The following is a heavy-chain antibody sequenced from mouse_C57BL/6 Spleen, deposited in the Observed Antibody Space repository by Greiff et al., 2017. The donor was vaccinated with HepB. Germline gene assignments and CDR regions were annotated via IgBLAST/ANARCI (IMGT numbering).Heavy chain of an antibody. CDR3: ARSDSSGYDYFDY. CDR2: IDPSDSYT. D-gene: IGHD3-2*02. J-gene: IGHJ2*01. Sequence: VQLQQPGAELVMPGASVKLSCKASGYTFTSYWMHWVKQRPGQGLEWIGEIDPSDSYTNYTQKFKGKSTLTVDKSSSTAYMQLSSLTSEDAAVYYCARSDSSGYDYFDYWGQGTTLTVSS. V-gene: IGHV1-69*01. CDR1: GYTFTSYW.